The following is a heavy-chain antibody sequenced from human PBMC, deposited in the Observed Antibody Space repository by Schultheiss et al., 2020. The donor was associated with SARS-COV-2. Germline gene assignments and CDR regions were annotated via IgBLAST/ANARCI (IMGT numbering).Heavy chain of an antibody. D-gene: IGHD6-6*01. J-gene: IGHJ4*02. CDR3: ARESSIGQLAQPRY. Sequence: GGSLRLSCAASGFTFSSYAMHWVRQAPGKGLEWVAVIWYDGSNKYYADSVKGRFTISRDNSKNTLYLQMNSLRAEDTAVYYCARESSIGQLAQPRYWGQGTLVTVSS. CDR2: IWYDGSNK. CDR1: GFTFSSYA. V-gene: IGHV3-30*07.